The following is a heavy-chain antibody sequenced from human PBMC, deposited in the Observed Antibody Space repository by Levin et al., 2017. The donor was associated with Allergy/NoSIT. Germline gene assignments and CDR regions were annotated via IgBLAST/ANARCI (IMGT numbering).Heavy chain of an antibody. V-gene: IGHV1-46*01. D-gene: IGHD3-3*01. Sequence: PLASVKVSCKASGYTFTSYYMHWVRQAPGQGLEWMGIINPSGGSSSYAQKFQGRVTMTRDTSTSTVYMELSSLRSEDTAVYYCARDQGFLEWGPYYYGMDVWGQGTTVTVSS. J-gene: IGHJ6*02. CDR2: INPSGGSS. CDR3: ARDQGFLEWGPYYYGMDV. CDR1: GYTFTSYY.